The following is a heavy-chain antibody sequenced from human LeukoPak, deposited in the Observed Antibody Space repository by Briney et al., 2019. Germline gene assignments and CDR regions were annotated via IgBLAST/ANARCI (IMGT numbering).Heavy chain of an antibody. CDR2: ISAYNGNT. D-gene: IGHD2-2*01. CDR3: ARGRVVVVPAAGYYYYYYMDV. Sequence: ASVKVSCKASGYTFTSYGISWVRQAPGQGLEWMGWISAYNGNTNYAQKLQGRVTMTTDTSTSTAYMELRSLRSDDTAVYYCARGRVVVVPAAGYYYYYYMDVLGKGTTVTVSS. J-gene: IGHJ6*03. V-gene: IGHV1-18*01. CDR1: GYTFTSYG.